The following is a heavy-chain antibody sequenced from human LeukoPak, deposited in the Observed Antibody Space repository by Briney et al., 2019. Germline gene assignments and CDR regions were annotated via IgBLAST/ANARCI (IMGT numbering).Heavy chain of an antibody. CDR2: ISGYNGNT. CDR3: AREPRGGANPH. J-gene: IGHJ4*02. Sequence: ASVKVSFKASGYTFTSYGISWVRHAPGQGLGWMGGISGYNGNTNYAQRLRGRVTMTTDTSRRTAYMELRSLRSDDAAVYYCAREPRGGANPHWGQGTLVTVSS. V-gene: IGHV1-18*01. D-gene: IGHD1-26*01. CDR1: GYTFTSYG.